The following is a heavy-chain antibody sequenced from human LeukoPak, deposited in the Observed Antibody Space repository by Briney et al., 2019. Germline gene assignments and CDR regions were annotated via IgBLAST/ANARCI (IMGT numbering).Heavy chain of an antibody. CDR3: ASTKGNTDC. V-gene: IGHV3-23*01. CDR2: ISGSGGST. J-gene: IGHJ4*02. Sequence: GGSLRLSCAASGFTFSNAWMSWVRQAPGKGLEWVSSISGSGGSTYYADSVKGRFTISRDNSKNTLFLQMNSLRAEDTAVYYCASTKGNTDCWGQGTVVTVSS. D-gene: IGHD1/OR15-1a*01. CDR1: GFTFSNAW.